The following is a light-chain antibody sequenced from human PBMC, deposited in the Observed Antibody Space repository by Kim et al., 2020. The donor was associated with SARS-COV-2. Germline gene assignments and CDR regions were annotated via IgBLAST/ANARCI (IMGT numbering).Light chain of an antibody. J-gene: IGLJ1*01. CDR1: SLRSYY. V-gene: IGLV3-19*01. CDR3: NSRDDV. Sequence: SSELTQDPAVSVALGQTVRITCQGDSLRSYYANWYQQKPGHAPVVVIYGTNKRPSGIPDRFSGSTSGNTASLTITGAQAEDEADYYCNSRDDVFGTGTKVTVL. CDR2: GTN.